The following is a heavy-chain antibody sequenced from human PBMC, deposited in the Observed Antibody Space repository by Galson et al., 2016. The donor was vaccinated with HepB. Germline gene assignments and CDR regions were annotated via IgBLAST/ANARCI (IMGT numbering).Heavy chain of an antibody. J-gene: IGHJ4*02. D-gene: IGHD3-22*01. Sequence: SLRLSCAASGFTFSSYAMSWVRQAPGKGLEWVSAIGGGGGSTYYADSGKGRFTISRDNSKNTLYLQMNSLRAGDTALYYCAKHPSYASSGYYYVNYFDYWGQGTLVTVSS. CDR1: GFTFSSYA. V-gene: IGHV3-23*01. CDR3: AKHPSYASSGYYYVNYFDY. CDR2: IGGGGGST.